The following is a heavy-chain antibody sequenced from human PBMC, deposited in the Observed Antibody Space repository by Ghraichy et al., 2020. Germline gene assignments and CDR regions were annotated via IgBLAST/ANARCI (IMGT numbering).Heavy chain of an antibody. J-gene: IGHJ3*02. CDR2: FDPEDGET. D-gene: IGHD2-2*01. CDR1: GYTLTELS. CDR3: ATGPAAVDAFDI. Sequence: ASVKVSCKVSGYTLTELSMHWVRQAPGKGLEWMGGFDPEDGETIYAQKFQGRVTMTEDTSTDTAYMELSSLRSEDTAVYYCATGPAAVDAFDIWGQGTMVNVSS. V-gene: IGHV1-24*01.